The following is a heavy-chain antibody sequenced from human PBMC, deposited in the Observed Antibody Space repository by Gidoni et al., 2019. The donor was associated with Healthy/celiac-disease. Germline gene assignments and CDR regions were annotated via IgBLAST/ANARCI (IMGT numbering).Heavy chain of an antibody. D-gene: IGHD3-10*01. V-gene: IGHV4-34*01. CDR2: INHSGST. J-gene: IGHJ4*02. CDR3: ARGWGYYGSGSYYSY. Sequence: QVQLQQWGAGLLKPSETLSLTCAVYGVSFSGYYWSWIRQPPGKGLEWIGEINHSGSTNYNPSLKSRVTISVDTSKNQFSLKLSSVTAADTAVYYCARGWGYYGSGSYYSYWGQGTLVTVSS. CDR1: GVSFSGYY.